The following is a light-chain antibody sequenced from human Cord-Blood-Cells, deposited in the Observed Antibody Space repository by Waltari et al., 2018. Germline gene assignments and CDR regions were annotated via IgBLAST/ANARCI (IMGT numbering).Light chain of an antibody. CDR1: QSVSSY. Sequence: EIVLTQSPATLSLSPGERATLPCRGRQSVSSYLAWYQQKPGQAPRLLVYDATNRATGIPARFSGSGCGTDFTLTMSSLEPEDVAVYYCQQRSNWPPALTFGGGTKVEIK. CDR3: QQRSNWPPALT. CDR2: DAT. V-gene: IGKV3-11*01. J-gene: IGKJ4*01.